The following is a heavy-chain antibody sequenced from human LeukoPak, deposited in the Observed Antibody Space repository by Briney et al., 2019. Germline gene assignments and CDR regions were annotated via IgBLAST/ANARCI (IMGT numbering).Heavy chain of an antibody. D-gene: IGHD6-13*01. V-gene: IGHV1-69*04. CDR1: GGTFSSYA. J-gene: IGHJ4*02. Sequence: SVKVSCKASGGTFSSYAISWVRQAPGQGLEWMGRIVPILGIANYAQKFQGRVTITADKSTSTAYMELSSLGSEDTAVYYCARGPLYSSFDYWGQGTLVTVSS. CDR3: ARGPLYSSFDY. CDR2: IVPILGIA.